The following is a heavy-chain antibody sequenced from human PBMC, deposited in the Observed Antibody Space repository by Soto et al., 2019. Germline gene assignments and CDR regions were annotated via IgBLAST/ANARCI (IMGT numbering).Heavy chain of an antibody. V-gene: IGHV4-59*08. D-gene: IGHD3-3*01. CDR1: GGSISSYY. Sequence: ETLSLTCTVSGGSISSYYWSWIRQPPGKGLEWIGYIYYSGSTNYNPSLKSRVTISVDTSKNQFSLKLSSVTAADTAVYYCARQAMYYDFSEGLLPLTDYYMDVWGKGTTVTVSS. J-gene: IGHJ6*03. CDR3: ARQAMYYDFSEGLLPLTDYYMDV. CDR2: IYYSGST.